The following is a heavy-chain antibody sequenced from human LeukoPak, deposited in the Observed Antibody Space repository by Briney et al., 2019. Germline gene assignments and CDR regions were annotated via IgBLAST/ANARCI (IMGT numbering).Heavy chain of an antibody. V-gene: IGHV3-11*04. CDR3: ATEITPYYYMDV. J-gene: IGHJ6*03. D-gene: IGHD3-16*01. CDR2: ISSSGSTI. CDR1: GFTFSDYY. Sequence: GTSLRLSCAASGFTFSDYYMSWIRQAPGKGLEWVSYISSSGSTIYYADSVKGRFTISRDNAKNSLYLQMNSLRAEDTAVYYCATEITPYYYMDVWGKGTTVTVSS.